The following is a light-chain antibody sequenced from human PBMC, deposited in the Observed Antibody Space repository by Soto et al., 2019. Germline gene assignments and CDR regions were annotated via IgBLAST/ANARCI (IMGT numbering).Light chain of an antibody. CDR2: GAS. Sequence: EIVLTQSPGTLSLSPGERATLSCRASQSVSSSYLAWYQQKPGQAPRLLIYGASSRATGIPDRFSGSGSGTDFTLTISRREPEDFAVYYCQQYGSSVTFCQGTRLEIK. CDR3: QQYGSSVT. CDR1: QSVSSSY. V-gene: IGKV3-20*01. J-gene: IGKJ5*01.